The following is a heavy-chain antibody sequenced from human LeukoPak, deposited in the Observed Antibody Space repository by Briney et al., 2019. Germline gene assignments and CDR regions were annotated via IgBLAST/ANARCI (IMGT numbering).Heavy chain of an antibody. D-gene: IGHD2-15*01. J-gene: IGHJ3*02. CDR2: IYSGGST. CDR1: GFTVSSNY. CDR3: ANLQWSIGFDAFDI. V-gene: IGHV3-53*01. Sequence: GGSLRLSCAASGFTVSSNYMSWVRQAPGKGLEWVSVIYSGGSTYYADSVKGRFTISRDNSKNTLYLQMNSLRAEDTAVYYCANLQWSIGFDAFDIWGQGTMVTVSS.